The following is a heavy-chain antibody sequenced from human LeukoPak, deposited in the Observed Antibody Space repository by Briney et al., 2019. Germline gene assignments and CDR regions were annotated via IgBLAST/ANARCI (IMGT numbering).Heavy chain of an antibody. D-gene: IGHD3-22*01. Sequence: GGSLRLSCAASGFTFSSYAMSWVRQAPGKGLEWVSAISGSGGSTYYADSVKGRFTISRDNSKNTLYLQMNSLRVEDTAVYYCAKGDYYDSSGHDYWGQGTLVTVSS. CDR3: AKGDYYDSSGHDY. CDR2: ISGSGGST. CDR1: GFTFSSYA. J-gene: IGHJ4*02. V-gene: IGHV3-23*01.